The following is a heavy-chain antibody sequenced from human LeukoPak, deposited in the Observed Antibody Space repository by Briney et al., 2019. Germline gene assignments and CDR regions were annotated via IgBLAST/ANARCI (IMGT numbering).Heavy chain of an antibody. CDR3: ARRPHATLRYHWFDP. CDR1: GGSISSGGYY. D-gene: IGHD1-1*01. Sequence: PSETLSLTCTVSGGSISSGGYYWSWLRQHPGKGLEWIGYIYYSGSTYYNPSLKSRVTISVDTSKNQFSLKLSSVTAADTAVYYCARRPHATLRYHWFDPWGQGTLVTVSS. J-gene: IGHJ5*02. V-gene: IGHV4-31*03. CDR2: IYYSGST.